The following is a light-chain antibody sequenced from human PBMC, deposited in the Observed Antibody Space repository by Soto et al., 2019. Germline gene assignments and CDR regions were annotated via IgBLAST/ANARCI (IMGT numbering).Light chain of an antibody. CDR2: EVN. Sequence: QSVLTQPASVSGSPGQSIIISCTGSISDVGSYNFVSWYQQHPGKAPKLMIYEVNNRPSGVSNRFSGSKSGNTASLTISGLQAEDEADYYCSSYTSTSTWVFGGGTQLTVL. CDR1: ISDVGSYNF. J-gene: IGLJ3*02. CDR3: SSYTSTSTWV. V-gene: IGLV2-14*01.